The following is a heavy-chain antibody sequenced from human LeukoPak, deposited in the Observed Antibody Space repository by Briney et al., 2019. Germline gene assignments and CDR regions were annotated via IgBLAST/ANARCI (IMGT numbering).Heavy chain of an antibody. CDR2: ISYDGKNK. CDR3: AKDRDHYDSSGHLDY. D-gene: IGHD3-22*01. J-gene: IGHJ4*02. V-gene: IGHV3-30*18. Sequence: GGSLRLSCEASGFTFSLTGMHWVRQAPGKGLEWVAVISYDGKNKFYGDSVQGRLIISRDNSKNTVHLQMNSLGTEDTAVYYCAKDRDHYDSSGHLDYWGQGTLVTVSS. CDR1: GFTFSLTG.